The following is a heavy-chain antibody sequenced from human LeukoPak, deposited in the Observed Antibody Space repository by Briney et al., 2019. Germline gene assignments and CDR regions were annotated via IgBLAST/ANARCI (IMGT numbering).Heavy chain of an antibody. V-gene: IGHV1-69*15. Sequence: AASVKVSCKASGGTFGRHSITWVRQAPGQGLEWMGKIIPMFGTLIYAENFQGRVSITADDSTSTAYMELSSLRSEDTAVYYCARAVCSGSGRYMDVWGKGTTVTVSS. CDR1: GGTFGRHS. J-gene: IGHJ6*04. CDR3: ARAVCSGSGRYMDV. D-gene: IGHD3-10*01. CDR2: IIPMFGTL.